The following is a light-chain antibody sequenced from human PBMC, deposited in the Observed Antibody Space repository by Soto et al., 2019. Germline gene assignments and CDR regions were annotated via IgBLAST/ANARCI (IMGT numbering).Light chain of an antibody. V-gene: IGLV2-23*03. CDR2: EGD. J-gene: IGLJ2*01. CDR1: SSDVGSYNL. Sequence: QSVLTQPASVSGSPGQSITISCTGTSSDVGSYNLVSWYQQHPGKAPKLMIYEGDKRPSGVSNRFSGSKSGNTASLTISGLQAEDEADYYCCSYAGSSTFVFGGGTKL. CDR3: CSYAGSSTFV.